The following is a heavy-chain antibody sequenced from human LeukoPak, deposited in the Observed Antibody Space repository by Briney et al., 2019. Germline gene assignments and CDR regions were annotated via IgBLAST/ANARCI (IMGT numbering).Heavy chain of an antibody. CDR3: ARGGLGYCSSTSCNESRD. J-gene: IGHJ4*02. V-gene: IGHV1-8*01. CDR1: GYTFTSYD. Sequence: GASVKVSCKASGYTFTSYDINWVRQATGQGLEWMGWMNPNSGNTGYAQKFQGRVTMTRNTSISTACMELSSLRSEDTAVYYCARGGLGYCSSTSCNESRDWGQGTLVTVSS. CDR2: MNPNSGNT. D-gene: IGHD2-2*01.